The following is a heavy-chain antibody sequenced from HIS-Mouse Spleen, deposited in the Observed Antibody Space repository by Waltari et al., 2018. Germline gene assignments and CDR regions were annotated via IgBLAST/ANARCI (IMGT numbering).Heavy chain of an antibody. CDR2: ISYDGSNK. CDR1: GFTFSSYA. Sequence: QVQLVESGGGVVQPGRSLRLSCAASGFTFSSYAMHWVRQAPGKGLEWVAVISYDGSNKYYADSVKGRFTISRDNSKNTLYLQMNSLRAEDTAVYYCARSLGDWGQGTLVTVSS. V-gene: IGHV3-30-3*01. J-gene: IGHJ4*02. D-gene: IGHD3-10*01. CDR3: ARSLGD.